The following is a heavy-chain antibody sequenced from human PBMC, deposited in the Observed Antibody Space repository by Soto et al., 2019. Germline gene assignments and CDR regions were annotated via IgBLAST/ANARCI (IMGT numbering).Heavy chain of an antibody. CDR2: ISYDGSNK. Sequence: QVQLVESGGGVVQPGRSLRLSCAASGFTFSSYGMHWVRQAPGKGLEWVAVISYDGSNKYYADSVKGRFTISRDNSKNTLYLQMNSLRDEDTSVYYCAKDFLRYFDWWGRGGLFDPWGQGTLVTVSS. CDR1: GFTFSSYG. J-gene: IGHJ5*02. V-gene: IGHV3-30*18. D-gene: IGHD3-9*01. CDR3: AKDFLRYFDWWGRGGLFDP.